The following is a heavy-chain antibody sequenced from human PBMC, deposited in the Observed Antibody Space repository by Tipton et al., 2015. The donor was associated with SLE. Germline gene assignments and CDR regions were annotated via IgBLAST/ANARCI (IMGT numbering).Heavy chain of an antibody. V-gene: IGHV3-23*03. D-gene: IGHD5-12*01. CDR2: IYSGGST. CDR1: GFTFSSYE. CDR3: AKDRGYSGYDLAY. J-gene: IGHJ4*02. Sequence: SLRLSCATSGFTFSSYEMIWVRQAPGKGLEWVSVIYSGGSTYYADSVKGRFTISRDNSKNTLYLQMNSLRTEDTAVYYCAKDRGYSGYDLAYWGQGTLVTVSS.